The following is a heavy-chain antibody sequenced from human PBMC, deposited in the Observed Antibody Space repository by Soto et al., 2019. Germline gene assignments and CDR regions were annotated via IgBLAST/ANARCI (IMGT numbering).Heavy chain of an antibody. V-gene: IGHV4-4*07. CDR2: LHSTGAT. Sequence: SETLSLTCTVSGGSINNYWWSWIRQAADKRLEWIGRLHSTGATNYNPSLRSRVTMSVDKSKNQFSLNLASVTAADTAVYYCARDSDYYSSGSFDYWGQGTLVTVSS. J-gene: IGHJ4*02. D-gene: IGHD3-10*01. CDR3: ARDSDYYSSGSFDY. CDR1: GGSINNYW.